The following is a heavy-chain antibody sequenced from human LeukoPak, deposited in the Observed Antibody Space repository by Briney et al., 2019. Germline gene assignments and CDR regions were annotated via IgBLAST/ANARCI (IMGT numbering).Heavy chain of an antibody. J-gene: IGHJ4*02. CDR2: MYNSVSI. CDR1: GYSIRNGDY. V-gene: IGHV4-38-2*01. CDR3: ARNSSSGFFDY. Sequence: SSETLSLTCVVSGYSIRNGDYWGWIRQSPGKGLEWIASMYNSVSIHYNPSLKSRVTILVDTSKNEFSLKMRSVTAADTAVYYRARNSSSGFFDYWGQGTLATVSS. D-gene: IGHD6-6*01.